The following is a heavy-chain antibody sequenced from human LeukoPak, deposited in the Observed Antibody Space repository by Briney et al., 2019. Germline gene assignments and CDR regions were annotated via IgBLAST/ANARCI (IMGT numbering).Heavy chain of an antibody. J-gene: IGHJ4*02. Sequence: GASVKVSCKASGYTFTGYYMHWVRQAPAQGLEWMGWINPNSGGTNCAQKFQGRVTMTRDTYISTAYMELSGLRSDDTAVYYGARDLAQWLVRGGFDYWGQGTLVTGSS. CDR2: INPNSGGT. CDR3: ARDLAQWLVRGGFDY. D-gene: IGHD6-19*01. V-gene: IGHV1-2*02. CDR1: GYTFTGYY.